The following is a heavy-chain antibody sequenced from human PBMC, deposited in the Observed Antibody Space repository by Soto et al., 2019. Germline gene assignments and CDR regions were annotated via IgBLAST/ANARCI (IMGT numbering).Heavy chain of an antibody. Sequence: GGSISSGGYYWSWIRQHPGKGLEWIGYIYYSGSTYYNPSLKSRVTISVDTSKNQFSLKLSSVTAADTAVYYCARGGPDWRGYITDGALDYWGQGTLVTVSS. CDR1: GGSISSGGYY. D-gene: IGHD3-3*01. V-gene: IGHV4-31*02. J-gene: IGHJ4*02. CDR2: IYYSGST. CDR3: ARGGPDWRGYITDGALDY.